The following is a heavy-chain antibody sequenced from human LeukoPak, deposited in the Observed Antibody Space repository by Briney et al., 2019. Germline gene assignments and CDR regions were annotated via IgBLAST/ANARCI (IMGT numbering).Heavy chain of an antibody. CDR3: ARAAAALGFDP. CDR2: IYYSGST. D-gene: IGHD6-13*01. V-gene: IGHV4-59*08. CDR1: GGSISSYY. Sequence: SETLSLTCTVSGGSISSYYWSWIRQPPGKGLEWIGYIYYSGSTNYNPSLKSRVTISVDTSKNQFSLKLSSVTAADTAVYYCARAAAALGFDPWGQGTLVTVSS. J-gene: IGHJ5*02.